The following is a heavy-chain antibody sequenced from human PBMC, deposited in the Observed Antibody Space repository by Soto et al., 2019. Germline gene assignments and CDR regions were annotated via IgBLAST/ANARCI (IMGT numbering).Heavy chain of an antibody. D-gene: IGHD7-27*01. J-gene: IGHJ4*01. CDR3: ARGPNWGYRFDS. CDR2: LIPLFGTT. Sequence: SVKVSCKASGGTFSGHAISWVRQAPGQGPEWMGGLIPLFGTTQHAQRFQGRLTITADKSTTTAYMELTSLRFEDTAIYYCARGPNWGYRFDSWGHGTLVTVSS. CDR1: GGTFSGHA. V-gene: IGHV1-69*06.